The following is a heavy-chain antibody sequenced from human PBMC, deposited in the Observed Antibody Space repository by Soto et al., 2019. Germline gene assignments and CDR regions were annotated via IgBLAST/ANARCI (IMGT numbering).Heavy chain of an antibody. CDR1: GGSISSYY. CDR3: ARHGQYQLLYPFDH. J-gene: IGHJ4*02. Sequence: PSXTLSLTFTVSGGSISSYYWSWIRQPPGKGLEWIGYISYSGSTNYSPSLKSRVTISVDTSKNQFSLKLNSVTAADTAVYYCARHGQYQLLYPFDHWGQGALVTVSS. CDR2: ISYSGST. D-gene: IGHD2-2*02. V-gene: IGHV4-59*08.